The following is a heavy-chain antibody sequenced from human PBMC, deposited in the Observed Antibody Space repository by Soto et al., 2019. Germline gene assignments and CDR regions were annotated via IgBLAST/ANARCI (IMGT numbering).Heavy chain of an antibody. CDR1: GFTFSSYG. D-gene: IGHD6-13*01. CDR2: ISYDGSNK. Sequence: LRLSCAASGFTFSSYGMHWVRQAPGKGLEWVAVISYDGSNKYYADSVKGRFTISRDNSKKKLYLQMNSLRAEDTAVYYCAKTSAAVRGRYYYYGMDVWGQGTTVTVSS. J-gene: IGHJ6*02. CDR3: AKTSAAVRGRYYYYGMDV. V-gene: IGHV3-30*18.